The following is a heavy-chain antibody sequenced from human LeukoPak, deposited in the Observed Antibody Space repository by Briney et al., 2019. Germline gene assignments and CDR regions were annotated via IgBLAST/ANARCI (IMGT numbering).Heavy chain of an antibody. J-gene: IGHJ4*02. D-gene: IGHD4-23*01. CDR2: IYHSGST. CDR1: GYSISSGYY. V-gene: IGHV4-38-2*02. CDR3: ARSPDYGGNSHFDY. Sequence: SETLSLTCTVSGYSISSGYYWGWIRQPPGKGPEWIGSIYHSGSTYYNPSLKSRVTISVDTSKNQFSLKLSSVTAADTAVYYCARSPDYGGNSHFDYWGQGTLVTVSS.